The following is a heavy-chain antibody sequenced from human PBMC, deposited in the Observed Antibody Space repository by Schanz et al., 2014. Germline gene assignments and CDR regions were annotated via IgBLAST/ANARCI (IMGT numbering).Heavy chain of an antibody. D-gene: IGHD7-27*01. J-gene: IGHJ4*02. CDR2: VCYDGSKK. V-gene: IGHV3-33*06. Sequence: LVESGGGVVQPGRSLRLSCAASGFTFSSYGMHWVRQVPGKGLEWVAVVCYDGSKKYYADSVKGRFTTSRDNSKNTMYLQMNSLRAEDTAVYYCVKDYRTGAIDYWGQGTLVTVSS. CDR3: VKDYRTGAIDY. CDR1: GFTFSSYG.